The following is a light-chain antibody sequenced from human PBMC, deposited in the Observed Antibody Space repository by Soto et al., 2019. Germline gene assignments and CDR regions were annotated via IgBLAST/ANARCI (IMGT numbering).Light chain of an antibody. CDR3: HQYDSPRWT. J-gene: IGKJ1*01. CDR1: QSVTSSY. CDR2: GAS. Sequence: ESVLTQSPGTLSLSPGERATLSCRASQSVTSSYLAWYQQKPGQAPRLLIYGASSRATGIPDRFSGSGSGTDFTLTISRLEPEDFAVYYCHQYDSPRWTFGQGTKVDIK. V-gene: IGKV3-20*01.